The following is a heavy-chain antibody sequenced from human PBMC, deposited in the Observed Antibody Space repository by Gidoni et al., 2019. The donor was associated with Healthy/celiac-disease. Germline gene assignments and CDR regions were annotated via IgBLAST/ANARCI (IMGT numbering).Heavy chain of an antibody. V-gene: IGHV3-33*01. Sequence: QVQLVESGGGVVQPGRSLRLSCAASGFTFSSYGMHWVRQAPGKGLEWVAVIWYDGSNKYYADSVKGRFTISRDNSKNTLYLQMNSLRAEDTAVYYCARERLRYFDWPSHYYYYYGMDVWGQGTTVTVSS. CDR1: GFTFSSYG. CDR3: ARERLRYFDWPSHYYYYYGMDV. J-gene: IGHJ6*02. D-gene: IGHD3-9*01. CDR2: IWYDGSNK.